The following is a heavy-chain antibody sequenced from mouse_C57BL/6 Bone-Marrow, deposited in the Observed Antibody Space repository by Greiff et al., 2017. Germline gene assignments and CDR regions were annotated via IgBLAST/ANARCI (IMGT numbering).Heavy chain of an antibody. D-gene: IGHD1-1*01. V-gene: IGHV1-15*01. J-gene: IGHJ2*01. CDR1: GYTFTDYE. Sequence: VKLMESGAELVRPGASVTLSCKASGYTFTDYEMHWVKQTPVHGLEWIGAIDPETGGTAYNQKFKGKAILTADKSSSTAYMELRSLTSEDSAVYYCTRMKELRGDDWGKGTTLTVSS. CDR3: TRMKELRGDD. CDR2: IDPETGGT.